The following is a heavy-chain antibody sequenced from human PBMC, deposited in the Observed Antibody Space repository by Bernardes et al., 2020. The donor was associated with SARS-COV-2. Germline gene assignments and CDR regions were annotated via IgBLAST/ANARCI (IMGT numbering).Heavy chain of an antibody. CDR3: ARQHLGGVTIFGVVTTDRYFDY. CDR2: IYYSWST. CDR1: GGSISSSSYY. D-gene: IGHD3-3*01. Sequence: SETLSLTCTVSGGSISSSSYYWGWIRQPPGTGLEWIGNIYYSWSTYYNPSLKSRVTISVDTSKNQFSLKLSSVTAADTAVYYCARQHLGGVTIFGVVTTDRYFDYWGQGTLVTVSS. J-gene: IGHJ4*02. V-gene: IGHV4-39*01.